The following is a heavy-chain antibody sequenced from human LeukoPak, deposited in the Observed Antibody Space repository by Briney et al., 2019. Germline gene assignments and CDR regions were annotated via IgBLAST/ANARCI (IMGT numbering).Heavy chain of an antibody. CDR1: GFTFSSYA. CDR2: ISGSGGST. CDR3: AKHRFERSGSYPDPFDY. Sequence: GGSLRLSCAASGFTFSSYAMSWVRQAPGKGLEWVSGISGSGGSTYYVDSVKGRFTISRDNSKSTLYLQMNSLRAEDTAVYYCAKHRFERSGSYPDPFDYWGQGTLVTVSS. V-gene: IGHV3-23*01. J-gene: IGHJ4*02. D-gene: IGHD1-26*01.